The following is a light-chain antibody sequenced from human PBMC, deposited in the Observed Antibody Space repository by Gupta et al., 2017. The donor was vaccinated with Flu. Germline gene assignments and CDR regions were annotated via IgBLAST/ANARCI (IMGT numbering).Light chain of an antibody. V-gene: IGLV1-44*01. CDR2: SHN. CDR3: ASWDDSLDGYV. CDR1: RSNIGSNT. J-gene: IGLJ1*01. Sequence: QSVLTQPPSASGTPGQRVSISCSGGRSNIGSNTVNWYQHVPGTAPKLLIHSHNQRPSGVPDRFSGSTSGTSASLAIRELQSEDEAAYYCASWDDSLDGYVFGTGTEVTVL.